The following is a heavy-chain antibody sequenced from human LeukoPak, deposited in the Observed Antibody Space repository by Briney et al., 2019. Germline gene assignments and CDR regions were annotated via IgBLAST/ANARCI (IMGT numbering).Heavy chain of an antibody. D-gene: IGHD1-26*01. Sequence: GGSLRLSCAASGFTFSSYSMNWVRQAPGKGLEWVSSISSSSSYIYYADSVKGRFTISRDNSKNTVYLQMNSLRAEDTAVYYCARRWAVGATESTFYYYYYYMDVWGKGTTVTVSS. CDR2: ISSSSSYI. V-gene: IGHV3-21*01. CDR3: ARRWAVGATESTFYYYYYYMDV. CDR1: GFTFSSYS. J-gene: IGHJ6*03.